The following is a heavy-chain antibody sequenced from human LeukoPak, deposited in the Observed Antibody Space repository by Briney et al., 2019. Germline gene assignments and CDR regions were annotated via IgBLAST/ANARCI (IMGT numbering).Heavy chain of an antibody. D-gene: IGHD1-14*01. CDR1: GGSISGGGYF. V-gene: IGHV4-31*03. CDR3: AKETPNTGWFDP. Sequence: SQTLSLTCTVSGGSISGGGYFWNWIRQHPGKGLEWIGYIYYSGSTYYNPSLKSRVTISVDTSKNQFSLKLSSVTAADTAIYYCAKETPNTGWFDPWGQGTLVTVSS. CDR2: IYYSGST. J-gene: IGHJ5*02.